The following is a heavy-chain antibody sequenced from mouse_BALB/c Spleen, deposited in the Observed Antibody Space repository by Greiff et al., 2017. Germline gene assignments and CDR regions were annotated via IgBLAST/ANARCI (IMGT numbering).Heavy chain of an antibody. V-gene: IGHV14-3*02. D-gene: IGHD1-1*01. CDR2: IDPANGNT. Sequence: EVQLQQSGAELVKPGASVKLSCTASGFNIKDTYMHWVKQRPEQGLEWIGRIDPANGNTKYDPKFQGKATITADTSSNTAYLQLSSLTSEDTAVYYCARSYGSRTTAWFAYWGQGTLVTVSA. CDR3: ARSYGSRTTAWFAY. J-gene: IGHJ3*01. CDR1: GFNIKDTY.